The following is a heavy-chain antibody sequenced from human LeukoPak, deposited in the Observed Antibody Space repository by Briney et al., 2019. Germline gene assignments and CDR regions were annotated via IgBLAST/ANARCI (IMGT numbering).Heavy chain of an antibody. CDR1: GFTFSSYW. V-gene: IGHV3-74*01. J-gene: IGHJ3*02. CDR3: ARGAAAGTHDAFDI. Sequence: GGSLRLSCAASGFTFSSYWMHWVRQAPGEGLVWVSRINSDGSSTNYADSVKGRFTISRDNAKNTLFLQMNSLRAEDTAVYYCARGAAAGTHDAFDIWGQGTMVTVSS. D-gene: IGHD6-13*01. CDR2: INSDGSST.